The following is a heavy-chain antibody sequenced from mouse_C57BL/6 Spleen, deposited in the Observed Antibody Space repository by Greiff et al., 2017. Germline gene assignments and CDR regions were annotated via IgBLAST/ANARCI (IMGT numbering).Heavy chain of an antibody. CDR1: GYTFTSYW. J-gene: IGHJ3*01. V-gene: IGHV1-5*01. D-gene: IGHD1-1*01. CDR3: TRWDGSGFAY. Sequence: VQLKESGTVLVRPGASVKMSCKTSGYTFTSYWMHWVKQRPGQGLEWIGGIYPGNSDTNYNEKFKGKAKLTAVTSSSTSYMQLSSLTTEDSAVYYCTRWDGSGFAYWGQGTLVTVSA. CDR2: IYPGNSDT.